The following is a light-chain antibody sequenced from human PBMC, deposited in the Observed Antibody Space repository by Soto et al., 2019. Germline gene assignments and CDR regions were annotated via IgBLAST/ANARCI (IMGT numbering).Light chain of an antibody. Sequence: DIQMTQSPSSLSASVGDRVTITCRASQSISSYLNWYQQKPGKAPKLLIYAASSLQSGVPSRFSGSGSGTDFTLTISILQPEDFATYYCQQSYRTPQLTFGQGTKVEIK. CDR2: AAS. CDR3: QQSYRTPQLT. V-gene: IGKV1-39*01. J-gene: IGKJ1*01. CDR1: QSISSY.